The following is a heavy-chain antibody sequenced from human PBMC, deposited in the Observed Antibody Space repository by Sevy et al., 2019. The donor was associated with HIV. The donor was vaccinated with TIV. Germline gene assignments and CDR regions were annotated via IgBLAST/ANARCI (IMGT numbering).Heavy chain of an antibody. J-gene: IGHJ3*02. Sequence: ASVKVSCKASGGTFSSYAISWVRQAPGQGLEWMGGIIPIFGTANYAQKFQGRVTITADKSTSTAYMELSSLGSEDTAVYYCARVDVVLVAATPAVGAFDIWGQGTMVTVSS. CDR3: ARVDVVLVAATPAVGAFDI. D-gene: IGHD2-15*01. CDR2: IIPIFGTA. V-gene: IGHV1-69*06. CDR1: GGTFSSYA.